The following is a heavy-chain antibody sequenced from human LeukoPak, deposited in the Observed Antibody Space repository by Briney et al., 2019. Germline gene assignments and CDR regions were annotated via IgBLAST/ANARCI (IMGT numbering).Heavy chain of an antibody. CDR1: GFTFSSYA. Sequence: PGGSLRLSCAASGFTFSSYAMSWVRQAPGKGLEWVSAISGSGGSTYYADSVKGRFTISRDNSKNTLYLQMNSLRAEDTAVYYCAKDSGYYYDSSASGYWGQGTLVTVSS. CDR3: AKDSGYYYDSSASGY. J-gene: IGHJ4*02. V-gene: IGHV3-23*01. D-gene: IGHD3-22*01. CDR2: ISGSGGST.